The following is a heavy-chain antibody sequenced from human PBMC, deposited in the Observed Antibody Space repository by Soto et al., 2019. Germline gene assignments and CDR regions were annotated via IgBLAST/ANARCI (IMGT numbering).Heavy chain of an antibody. J-gene: IGHJ6*03. V-gene: IGHV3-15*01. CDR2: IKSKADGGTT. Sequence: GGSLRLSCAASGFTFSNAWMSWVRQAPGKGLEWVGRIKSKADGGTTDYAAPVIGRFTISRDDSKNTLYLQMNSLKTEDTAMYYCTTGHGYGTRYYYFYYMDVWGKGTTVTVSS. D-gene: IGHD5-12*01. CDR3: TTGHGYGTRYYYFYYMDV. CDR1: GFTFSNAW.